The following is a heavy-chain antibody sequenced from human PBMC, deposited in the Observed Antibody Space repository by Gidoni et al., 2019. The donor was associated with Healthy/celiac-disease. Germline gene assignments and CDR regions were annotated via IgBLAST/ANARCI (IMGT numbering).Heavy chain of an antibody. V-gene: IGHV1-46*01. CDR1: GYTFTSYY. J-gene: IGHJ4*02. CDR2: INPSGGST. CDR3: AREFDPGVGQSSSSCPDY. Sequence: QVQLVQSGAEVKKPGASVKVSCKASGYTFTSYYQHWVRQAPGQGLEWMGIINPSGGSTSYAQKFQGRVTMTRDTSTSTVYMELSSLRSEDTAVYYCAREFDPGVGQSSSSCPDYWGQGTLVTVSS. D-gene: IGHD6-6*01.